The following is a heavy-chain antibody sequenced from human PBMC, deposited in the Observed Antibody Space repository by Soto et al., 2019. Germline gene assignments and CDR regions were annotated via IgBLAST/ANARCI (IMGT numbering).Heavy chain of an antibody. CDR2: IIPIFGTA. D-gene: IGHD3-22*01. CDR1: GGTFRSYA. V-gene: IGHV1-69*01. Sequence: QVQLVQSGAEVQKPGSSVKVSCKASGGTFRSYAIDWVRQAPGQGLEWMGGIIPIFGTANYAQKFQGRITLTADESTSTAHMGLRSLRSEDTAVYYCARGVHYDSSGYYCFYWGQGTLVTVSS. CDR3: ARGVHYDSSGYYCFY. J-gene: IGHJ4*02.